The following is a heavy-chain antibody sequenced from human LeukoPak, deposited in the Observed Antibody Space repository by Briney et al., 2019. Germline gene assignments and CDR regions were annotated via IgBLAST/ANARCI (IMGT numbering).Heavy chain of an antibody. V-gene: IGHV3-74*01. D-gene: IGHD5-12*01. Sequence: GGSLRLSCVASGFTFGDYWMHWVRQAPGKGLVWVSRIYSDGSNTDYADSVEGRFTISRDNAKNTLYLQMNSLRAEDTAVYYCARRKKWLPYGMDDFHAFDIWGQGTMVTVSS. CDR2: IYSDGSNT. J-gene: IGHJ3*02. CDR3: ARRKKWLPYGMDDFHAFDI. CDR1: GFTFGDYW.